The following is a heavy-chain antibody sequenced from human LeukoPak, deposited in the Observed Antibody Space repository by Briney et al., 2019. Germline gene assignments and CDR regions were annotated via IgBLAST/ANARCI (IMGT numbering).Heavy chain of an antibody. D-gene: IGHD3-10*01. J-gene: IGHJ6*03. CDR3: ARHGVTMVRGNYYYYMDV. V-gene: IGHV1-2*02. Sequence: ASVKVSCKASGYTFTGYYMHWVRQAPGQGLEWMGWINPNSGGTNYAQKFQGRVTMTRDTSISTAYMELSRLRSDDTAVYYCARHGVTMVRGNYYYYMDVWGKGTTVTVSS. CDR1: GYTFTGYY. CDR2: INPNSGGT.